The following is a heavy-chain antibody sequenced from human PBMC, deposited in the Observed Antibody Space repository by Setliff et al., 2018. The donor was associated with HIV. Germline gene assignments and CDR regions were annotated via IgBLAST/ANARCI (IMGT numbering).Heavy chain of an antibody. CDR3: ASSGGYPDYFDY. Sequence: ASVKVSCKASGYTFSSYAISWVRQATGQGLEWMGWINPNSGDTNYAQKFHGRVTMTTDTSISTAYMVLSRLRSDDAAMYYCASSGGYPDYFDYWGQGALVTVSS. D-gene: IGHD1-26*01. CDR2: INPNSGDT. J-gene: IGHJ4*02. CDR1: GYTFSSYA. V-gene: IGHV1-2*02.